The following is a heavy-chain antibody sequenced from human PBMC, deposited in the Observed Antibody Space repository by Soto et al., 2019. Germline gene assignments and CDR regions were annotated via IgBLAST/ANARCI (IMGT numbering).Heavy chain of an antibody. V-gene: IGHV1-46*03. J-gene: IGHJ4*01. Sequence: ASVKVSCKASGCIFTSYYIHWVRQAPGQGLEWMGWINPFDGSRMFAQSFQGRVTMTRDTSTSTVYMEVSSLRSEDTAVYYCSRVDPGETSPFDHWG. CDR1: GCIFTSYY. CDR3: SRVDPGETSPFDH. D-gene: IGHD3-10*01. CDR2: INPFDGSR.